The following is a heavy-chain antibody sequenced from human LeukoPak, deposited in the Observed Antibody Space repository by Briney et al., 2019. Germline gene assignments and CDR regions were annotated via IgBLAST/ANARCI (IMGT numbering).Heavy chain of an antibody. V-gene: IGHV1-8*02. CDR3: ARSLEIDY. Sequence: GASVKVSCKASGYTFTGYYMHWVRQATGQGLEWMGWMNPNSGNTDFAQKFQGRVTMTRNTSISTAYMELSSLRFEDTAVYYCARSLEIDYWGQGTLVTVSS. CDR1: GYTFTGYY. J-gene: IGHJ4*02. CDR2: MNPNSGNT.